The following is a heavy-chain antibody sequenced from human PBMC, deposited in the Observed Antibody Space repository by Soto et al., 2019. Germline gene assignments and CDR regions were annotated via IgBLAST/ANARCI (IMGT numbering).Heavy chain of an antibody. CDR2: IYYTGST. J-gene: IGHJ4*02. V-gene: IGHV4-59*11. CDR3: ARANWYSEY. CDR1: GGSINNHY. Sequence: QVHLQESGPGLVKPSETLSLTCTVSGGSINNHYWSWIRQAPGKGLEWIGYIYYTGSTNYNPSLESRVTMSVDTSTNRVSLNLTSLTAADTAIYYCARANWYSEYWGQGTLVTVSS. D-gene: IGHD7-27*01.